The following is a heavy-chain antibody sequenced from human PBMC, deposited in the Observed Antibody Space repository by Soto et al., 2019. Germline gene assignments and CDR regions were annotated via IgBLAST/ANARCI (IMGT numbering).Heavy chain of an antibody. CDR2: IWFDGSNE. CDR1: GFTFSDYG. CDR3: ARGSLYCSSTSCSYGMDV. V-gene: IGHV3-33*01. J-gene: IGHJ6*02. D-gene: IGHD2-15*01. Sequence: GGSLRLSCAASGFTFSDYGTHWVRQAPGEGLQWVAVIWFDGSNEHYADSVKGRFTISRDNSKNTLYLQMYSLRAGDTAVYYCARGSLYCSSTSCSYGMDVWGQGTTVTVSS.